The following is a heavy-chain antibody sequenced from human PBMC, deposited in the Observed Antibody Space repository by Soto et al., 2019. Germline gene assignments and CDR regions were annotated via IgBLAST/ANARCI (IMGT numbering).Heavy chain of an antibody. J-gene: IGHJ6*02. CDR1: GYTFTSYA. V-gene: IGHV1-46*01. CDR3: AVGGNYLSMDV. Sequence: QVQLVQSGAEVKKPGASVRVSCRTSGYTFTSYAIHWVRQAPGQGLEWMGIINPDGGGTSYAQQFQGRVIMTRDTSTSTVYMEMSSLRSEDTAVYYCAVGGNYLSMDVWGQGTTVTVSS. CDR2: INPDGGGT. D-gene: IGHD4-4*01.